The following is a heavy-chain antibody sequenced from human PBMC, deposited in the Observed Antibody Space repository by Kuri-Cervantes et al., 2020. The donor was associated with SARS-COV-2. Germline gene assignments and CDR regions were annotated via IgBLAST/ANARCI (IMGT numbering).Heavy chain of an antibody. V-gene: IGHV3-23*01. CDR1: GFTCSSYA. Sequence: GESLKISCAASGFTCSSYAMSWVRQAPGKGLEWVSAISGSGGSTYYADSVKGRFTISRDNSKNTLYLQMNSLRAEDTAVYYCARPFSGSYSGLFDYWGQGTLVTVSS. CDR3: ARPFSGSYSGLFDY. D-gene: IGHD1-26*01. CDR2: ISGSGGST. J-gene: IGHJ4*02.